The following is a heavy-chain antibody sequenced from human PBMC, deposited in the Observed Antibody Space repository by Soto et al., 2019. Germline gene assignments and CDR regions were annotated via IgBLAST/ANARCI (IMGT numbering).Heavy chain of an antibody. CDR2: ISGSGGST. V-gene: IGHV3-23*01. CDR1: GFTFSSYA. CDR3: AKGWAGYYDSSGYYSYDAFDI. J-gene: IGHJ3*02. D-gene: IGHD3-22*01. Sequence: GGSLRLSCAASGFTFSSYAMSWVRQAPGKGLEWVSAISGSGGSTYYADSVKGRFTISRDNSKNTLYLQMNSLRAEDTAVYYCAKGWAGYYDSSGYYSYDAFDIWRQGTMVTVSS.